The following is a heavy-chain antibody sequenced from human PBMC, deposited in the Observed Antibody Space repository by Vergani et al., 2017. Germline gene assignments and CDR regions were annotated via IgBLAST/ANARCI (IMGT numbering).Heavy chain of an antibody. CDR3: ARGRYCSSSSCYRPGEDYYYYMDV. V-gene: IGHV4-34*01. D-gene: IGHD2-2*02. CDR1: GGSFSGYY. CDR2: INHSGGT. J-gene: IGHJ6*03. Sequence: QVQLQQWGAGLFKPSATLSLTCAVSGGSFSGYYWSWIRQPPGKGLEWIGEINHSGGTNYNPSLKSRVTISVDTSKNQFSLKLSSVTAADTAVYYCARGRYCSSSSCYRPGEDYYYYMDVWGKGTTVTVSS.